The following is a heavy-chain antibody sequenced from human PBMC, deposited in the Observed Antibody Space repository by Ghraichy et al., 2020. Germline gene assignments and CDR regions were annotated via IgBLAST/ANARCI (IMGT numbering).Heavy chain of an antibody. D-gene: IGHD6-19*01. Sequence: SQTLSLTCTVSGGSISSYYWSWIRQPPGKGLEWIGYIYYSGSTNYNPSLKSRVTISVDTPKNQVSLKLSSVTAADTAVYYCARFTSAWNFDYWGQGTLVTVSS. V-gene: IGHV4-59*08. CDR2: IYYSGST. CDR1: GGSISSYY. CDR3: ARFTSAWNFDY. J-gene: IGHJ4*02.